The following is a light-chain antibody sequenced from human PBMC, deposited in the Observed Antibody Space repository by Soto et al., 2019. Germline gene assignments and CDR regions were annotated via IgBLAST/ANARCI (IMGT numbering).Light chain of an antibody. Sequence: QSALTQPASVSGSPGQSITISCTGTSSDIGSNNYVSWFQQRPGKAPTLIIYEVSNRPSGVSTHFSGSKSGNTASLTISGLLPEDEAEYYCSSYTTTTRLFGGGTKPIVL. J-gene: IGLJ3*02. CDR2: EVS. CDR3: SSYTTTTRL. V-gene: IGLV2-14*01. CDR1: SSDIGSNNY.